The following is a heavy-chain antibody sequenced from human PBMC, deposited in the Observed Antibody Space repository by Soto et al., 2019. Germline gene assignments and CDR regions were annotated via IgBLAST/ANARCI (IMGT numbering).Heavy chain of an antibody. CDR1: GFTFSSYA. CDR2: ISYDGSNK. V-gene: IGHV3-30-3*01. CDR3: ARDRDYYDSSGPTPTFDI. Sequence: PGGSLRLSCATSGFTFSSYAMHWVRQAPGKGLEWVAVISYDGSNKYYADPVKGRFTISRDNSKNTLYLQMNSLRAEDTAVYYCARDRDYYDSSGPTPTFDIWGQGTMVTVSS. J-gene: IGHJ3*02. D-gene: IGHD3-22*01.